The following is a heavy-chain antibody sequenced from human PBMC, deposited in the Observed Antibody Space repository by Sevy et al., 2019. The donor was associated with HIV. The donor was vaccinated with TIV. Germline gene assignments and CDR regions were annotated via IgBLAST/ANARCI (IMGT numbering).Heavy chain of an antibody. D-gene: IGHD3-16*01. J-gene: IGHJ6*02. V-gene: IGHV4-61*01. CDR2: HFYSGGT. CDR1: GDTGSSGNYY. CDR3: AGAAPAYYYAMGV. Sequence: SETLSLTCTVSGDTGSSGNYYWSRIRQPPGKGLEWIGYHFYSGGTTYNPSLKSRVTISIDRSKNQFSLKLSSVTAADTAVYYCAGAAPAYYYAMGVWGQWTTVTVSS.